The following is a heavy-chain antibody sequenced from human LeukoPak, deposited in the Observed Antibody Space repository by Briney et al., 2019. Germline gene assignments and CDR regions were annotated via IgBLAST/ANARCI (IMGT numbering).Heavy chain of an antibody. Sequence: PSETLSLTCTVSGGSISSSSYYWGWIRQPPGKGLEWIGSIYYSGSTYYNPSLKSRVTISVDTSKNQFSLKLSSVTAADTAVYYCARAKGLSRIAATRYWFDPWGQGTLVTVSS. V-gene: IGHV4-39*07. CDR1: GGSISSSSYY. CDR3: ARAKGLSRIAATRYWFDP. J-gene: IGHJ5*02. D-gene: IGHD6-13*01. CDR2: IYYSGST.